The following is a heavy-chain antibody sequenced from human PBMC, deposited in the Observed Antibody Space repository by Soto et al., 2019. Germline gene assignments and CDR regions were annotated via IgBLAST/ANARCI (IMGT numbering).Heavy chain of an antibody. V-gene: IGHV4-31*03. CDR1: GGSISSGGYY. Sequence: SETLSLTCTVSGGSISSGGYYWSWIRQHPGKGLEWIGYIYYSGSTYYNPSLKSRVTISVDTSKNQFSLKLSSVTAADTAVYYFARGLGIVVVPAATNWFDPWGQGTLVTVSS. CDR2: IYYSGST. D-gene: IGHD2-2*01. CDR3: ARGLGIVVVPAATNWFDP. J-gene: IGHJ5*02.